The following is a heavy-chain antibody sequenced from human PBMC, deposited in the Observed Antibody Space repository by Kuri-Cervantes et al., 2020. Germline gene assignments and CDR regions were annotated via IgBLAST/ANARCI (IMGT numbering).Heavy chain of an antibody. CDR2: TWYDGSNK. CDR1: GFTFSSYG. Sequence: GGSLRLSCAASGFTFSSYGMHWVRQAPGKGLEWVAVTWYDGSNKYYADSVKGRFTISRDNSKNTLCLQMNSLRAEDTAVYYCAKAAAYDSSGYLFDYWGQGTLVTVSS. V-gene: IGHV3-30*02. J-gene: IGHJ4*02. D-gene: IGHD3-22*01. CDR3: AKAAAYDSSGYLFDY.